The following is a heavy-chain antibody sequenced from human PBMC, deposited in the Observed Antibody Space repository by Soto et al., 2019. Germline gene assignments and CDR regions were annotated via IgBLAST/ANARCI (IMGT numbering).Heavy chain of an antibody. D-gene: IGHD3-16*01. V-gene: IGHV5-51*01. CDR3: ARSQFGYVWGTSGYFDF. Sequence: PGESLKISCKGSGYSFSTHWVGWVRQMPGKGLEWMGIIYPGDSDARYSPSFKGQVTISVDDSTTTAFLQWSSLAASDSAMYFCARSQFGYVWGTSGYFDFWGQGTLVTVSS. CDR2: IYPGDSDA. CDR1: GYSFSTHW. J-gene: IGHJ4*02.